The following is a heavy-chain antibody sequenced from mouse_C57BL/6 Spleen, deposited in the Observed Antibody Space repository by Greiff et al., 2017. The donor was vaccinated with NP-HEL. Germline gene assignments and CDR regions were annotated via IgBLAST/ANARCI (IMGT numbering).Heavy chain of an antibody. CDR1: GFTFSDYY. J-gene: IGHJ4*01. V-gene: IGHV5-12*01. CDR2: ISNGGGST. D-gene: IGHD3-3*01. Sequence: EVKLVESGGGLVQPGGSLKLSCAASGFTFSDYYMYWVRQTPEKRLEWVAYISNGGGSTYYPDTVKGRFTISRDNAKNTLYLQMSRLKSEDTAMYYCARGGTDYAMDDWGQGTSVTVSS. CDR3: ARGGTDYAMDD.